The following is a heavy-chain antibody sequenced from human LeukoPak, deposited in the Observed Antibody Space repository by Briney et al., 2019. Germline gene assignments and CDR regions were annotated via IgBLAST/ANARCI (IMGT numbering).Heavy chain of an antibody. D-gene: IGHD3-10*01. CDR2: IYYSGST. J-gene: IGHJ4*02. CDR3: AERYGSGNLN. CDR1: GGSISSSSYY. Sequence: SETLSLTCTVSGGSISSSSYYWGWIRQPPGKGLEWIGSIYYSGSTYYNPSLKSRVTISVDTSKNQFSLKLSSVTAADTAVYYCAERYGSGNLNWGQGTLVTVSS. V-gene: IGHV4-39*01.